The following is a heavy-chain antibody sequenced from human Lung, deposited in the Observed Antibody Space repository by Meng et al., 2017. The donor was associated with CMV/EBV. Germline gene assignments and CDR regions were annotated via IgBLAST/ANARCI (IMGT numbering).Heavy chain of an antibody. V-gene: IGHV3-30*01. Sequence: GGSXRLSCAASGFTFNSHAMHWVRQAPGKGLEWLAVVSYDGSVKYYADALRGRFTISRDNSKNTLYLQMNSLRAEDTAVYYCAKAAEFLWFGEGKNCFDYWXPGTXVTVSS. CDR2: VSYDGSVK. J-gene: IGHJ4*02. CDR3: AKAAEFLWFGEGKNCFDY. D-gene: IGHD3-10*01. CDR1: GFTFNSHA.